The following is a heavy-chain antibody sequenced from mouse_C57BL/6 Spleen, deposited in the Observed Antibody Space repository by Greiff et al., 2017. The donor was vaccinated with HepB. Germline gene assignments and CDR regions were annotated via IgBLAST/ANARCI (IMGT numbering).Heavy chain of an antibody. CDR3: SLYYGSSSWFAY. CDR1: GFNIKDDY. D-gene: IGHD1-1*01. Sequence: EVQLQQSGAELVRPGASVKLSCTASGFNIKDDYMHWVKQRPEQGLEWIGWIDPENGDTEYASKFQGKATITADTSSSTAYLQLSSLTSEDTAVYYCSLYYGSSSWFAYWGQGTLATVAA. J-gene: IGHJ3*01. CDR2: IDPENGDT. V-gene: IGHV14-4*01.